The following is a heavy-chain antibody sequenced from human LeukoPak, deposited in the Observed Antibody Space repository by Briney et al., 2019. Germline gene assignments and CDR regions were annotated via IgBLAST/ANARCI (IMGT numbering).Heavy chain of an antibody. Sequence: SVKVSFKASGGTFSSYAISWVRQAPGQGLEWMGRIIPIFGTADYAQKFQGRVAITTDESTSTAYMELSSLRSEDTAVYYCAREVSVTLYYYYYYMDVWGKGTTVTVSS. D-gene: IGHD4-11*01. CDR1: GGTFSSYA. V-gene: IGHV1-69*05. CDR3: AREVSVTLYYYYYYMDV. CDR2: IIPIFGTA. J-gene: IGHJ6*03.